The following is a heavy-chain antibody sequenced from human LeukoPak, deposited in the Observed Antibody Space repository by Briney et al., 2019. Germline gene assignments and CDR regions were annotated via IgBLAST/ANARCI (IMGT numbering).Heavy chain of an antibody. CDR1: GFTFSGYA. J-gene: IGHJ4*02. Sequence: PGGSLRLSCAASGFTFSGYAMHWVRQAPGKGLEWVAVISYGGRNEYYAGSVKGRFTISRDNPKSTLYLQMNSLKTEDTAVYYCAREPTVTTRNFDFWGQGALVTVSS. CDR3: AREPTVTTRNFDF. V-gene: IGHV3-30*01. D-gene: IGHD4-11*01. CDR2: ISYGGRNE.